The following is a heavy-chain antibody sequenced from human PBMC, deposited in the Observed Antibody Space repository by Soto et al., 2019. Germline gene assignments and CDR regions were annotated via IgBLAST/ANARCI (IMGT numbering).Heavy chain of an antibody. Sequence: ASVKVSCKASGYTFTSYDINWVRQATGQGLEWMGWMNPNSGNTGYAQKFQGRVTMTRNTSISTAYMELSSLRSEDTAVYYCARDRGYCSSTSCYAPYYYYYMDVWGKGTTVTVSS. CDR3: ARDRGYCSSTSCYAPYYYYYMDV. CDR1: GYTFTSYD. D-gene: IGHD2-2*01. V-gene: IGHV1-8*01. J-gene: IGHJ6*03. CDR2: MNPNSGNT.